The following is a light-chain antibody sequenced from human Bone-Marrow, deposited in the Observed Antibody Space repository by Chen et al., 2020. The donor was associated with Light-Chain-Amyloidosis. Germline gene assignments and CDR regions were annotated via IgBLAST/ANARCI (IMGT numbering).Light chain of an antibody. J-gene: IGKJ2*03. CDR1: ASLLRSDGNPY. CDR2: YAS. Sequence: DIEMTQSQLSLPVTPGEPASMSCRSTASLLRSDGNPYLDWYLKRPGQSPQLLIFYASNRPSGVPDRFRGGASGSHFTLRIRRVEAEDVGLYYCMPVLQTPYSFGQCPRLDI. CDR3: MPVLQTPYS. V-gene: IGKV2-28*01.